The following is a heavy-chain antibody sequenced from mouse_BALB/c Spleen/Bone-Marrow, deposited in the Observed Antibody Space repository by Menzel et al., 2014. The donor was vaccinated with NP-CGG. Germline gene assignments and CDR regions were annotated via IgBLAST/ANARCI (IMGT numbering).Heavy chain of an antibody. J-gene: IGHJ3*01. CDR3: ARTYYYGSSSSKD. CDR1: GDSITTDY. V-gene: IGHV3-8*02. CDR2: ISCSGIT. D-gene: IGHD1-1*01. Sequence: EVKVVESGPSLVKPSQTLSLTCSVTGDSITTDYWNWIRKFPGDKLEYLGYISCSGITYYNPSLKSRISITRDTSKNQYYLQLNSVTTEDTATYYCARTYYYGSSSSKDWGQGTLVTVSA.